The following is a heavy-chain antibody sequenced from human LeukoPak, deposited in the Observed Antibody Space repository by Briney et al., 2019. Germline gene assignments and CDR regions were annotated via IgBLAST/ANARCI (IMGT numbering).Heavy chain of an antibody. Sequence: PSETLSLTCTISGGSISSYYWSWIRHPPGKGLEWIGYIYYDGSTNYNPSLKSRVTMSVDTSKNQFSLELSSVTAADTAVHYCAREGTYPFDYWGPGTLVTVSS. J-gene: IGHJ4*02. CDR2: IYYDGST. CDR3: AREGTYPFDY. CDR1: GGSISSYY. V-gene: IGHV4-59*01.